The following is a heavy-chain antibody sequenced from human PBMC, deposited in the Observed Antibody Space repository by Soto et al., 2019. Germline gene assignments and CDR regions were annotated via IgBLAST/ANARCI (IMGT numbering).Heavy chain of an antibody. D-gene: IGHD3-3*01. V-gene: IGHV5-51*01. CDR3: ETMSLRFLEWSGFDY. J-gene: IGHJ4*02. Sequence: GESLKISCKGSGYSFTSYWIGWVRQMPGKGLEWMGIIYPGDSDTRYSPSFQGQVTISADKSISTAYLQWSSLKASDTAMYYCETMSLRFLEWSGFDYWGQGTLVTVYS. CDR2: IYPGDSDT. CDR1: GYSFTSYW.